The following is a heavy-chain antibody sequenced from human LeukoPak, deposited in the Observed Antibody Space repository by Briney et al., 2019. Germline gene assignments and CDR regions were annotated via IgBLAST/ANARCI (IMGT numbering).Heavy chain of an antibody. CDR1: GFTFSSYA. V-gene: IGHV3-23*01. D-gene: IGHD4-11*01. J-gene: IGHJ4*02. CDR3: ARDGYDYSLFYIDY. CDR2: ISGSGGST. Sequence: GGSLRLSCAASGFTFSSYAMSWVRQAPGKGLEWVSAISGSGGSTYYADSVKGRFTISGDNSKNTLYLQMNSLRAEDTAVYYCARDGYDYSLFYIDYWGQGTLVTVSS.